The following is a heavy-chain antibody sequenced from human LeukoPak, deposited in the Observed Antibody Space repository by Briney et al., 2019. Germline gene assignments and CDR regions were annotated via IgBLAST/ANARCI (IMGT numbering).Heavy chain of an antibody. CDR2: ISSDSPYV. Sequence: GGSLRLSCAASGFTFGSLSMNWVRQAPGKGLEWVLSISSDSPYVYYADLVRGRFTISRDNAKNSLYLQMSSLRVEDTAVYYCARDLQLMNYWGQGTLVTVSS. D-gene: IGHD6-19*01. CDR3: ARDLQLMNY. V-gene: IGHV3-21*01. CDR1: GFTFGSLS. J-gene: IGHJ4*02.